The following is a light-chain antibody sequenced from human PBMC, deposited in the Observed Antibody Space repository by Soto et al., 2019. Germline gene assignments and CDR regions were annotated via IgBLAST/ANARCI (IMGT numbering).Light chain of an antibody. CDR2: DVS. Sequence: QSALTQPASVSGSPGQSITISCTGTSSDVGGYNYVSWYQQHPGKAPKLMIYDVSNRPSGVSNRFSGSKSGNTASLTISGLQAEDEADYYGTSYTSSSPPYFFGTGTKVTVL. CDR3: TSYTSSSPPYF. V-gene: IGLV2-14*01. CDR1: SSDVGGYNY. J-gene: IGLJ1*01.